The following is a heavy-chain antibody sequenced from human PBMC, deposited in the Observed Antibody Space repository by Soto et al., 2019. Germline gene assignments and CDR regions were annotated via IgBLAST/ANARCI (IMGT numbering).Heavy chain of an antibody. CDR1: GYTLTELS. J-gene: IGHJ1*01. Sequence: GASVKVSCKVSGYTLTELSMHWVRQAPGKGLEWMGGFDPEDGEAIYAQKFQGRVTMTEDTSTDTAYMELSSLRSEDTAVYYCATAYSSSWYSFQHWGQGTLVTVSS. D-gene: IGHD6-13*01. CDR2: FDPEDGEA. CDR3: ATAYSSSWYSFQH. V-gene: IGHV1-24*01.